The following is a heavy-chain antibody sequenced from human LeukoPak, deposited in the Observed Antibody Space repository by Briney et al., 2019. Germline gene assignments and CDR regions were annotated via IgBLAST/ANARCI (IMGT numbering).Heavy chain of an antibody. J-gene: IGHJ3*02. V-gene: IGHV3-30-3*01. Sequence: GGSLRLSCAASGFTFNSYAMHWVRQAPPKGLEWVAVISHDGSNKYYADSVTGRFTISRDNSKNTLYLQMNSLRAEDTAVYYCARDPHSYCSSTSCYGYAFDIWGQGTMVTVSS. CDR3: ARDPHSYCSSTSCYGYAFDI. D-gene: IGHD2-2*01. CDR2: ISHDGSNK. CDR1: GFTFNSYA.